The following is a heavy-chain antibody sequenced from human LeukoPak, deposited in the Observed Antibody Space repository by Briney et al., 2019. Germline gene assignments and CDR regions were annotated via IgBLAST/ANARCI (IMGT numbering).Heavy chain of an antibody. CDR2: INHSGST. V-gene: IGHV4-34*01. CDR3: ASRAVVPAAIYPHKNYYGMDV. Sequence: SETLSLTCAVYGGSFSGYYWSWIRQPPGQGLEWIGEINHSGSTNYNPSLKSRVTISVDTSKNQFSLKLSSVTAADTAVYYCASRAVVPAAIYPHKNYYGMDVWGQGTTVTVSS. J-gene: IGHJ6*02. D-gene: IGHD2-2*01. CDR1: GGSFSGYY.